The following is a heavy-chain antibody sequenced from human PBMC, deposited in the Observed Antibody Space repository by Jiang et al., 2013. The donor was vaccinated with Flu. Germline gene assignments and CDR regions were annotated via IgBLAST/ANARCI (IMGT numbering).Heavy chain of an antibody. CDR3: ARHSRMGPVDY. V-gene: IGHV4-39*07. J-gene: IGHJ4*02. CDR1: GGSVTGSSYY. Sequence: QLQLQESGPGLAKPTETLSLTCTVSGGSVTGSSYYWGWIRQPPGKGLQWIGSIHFIGNTYENPSLKSRVTISVDLSKNQFALRLSSLTAADTAMYFCARHSRMGPVDYWGQGTLVTVSS. CDR2: IHFIGNT. D-gene: IGHD5-24*01.